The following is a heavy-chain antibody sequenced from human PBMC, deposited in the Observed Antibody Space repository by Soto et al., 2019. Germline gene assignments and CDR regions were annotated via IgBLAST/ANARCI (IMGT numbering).Heavy chain of an antibody. CDR1: GFTFSDYY. Sequence: QGQLVESGGGLVKPGGSLRLSCAASGFTFSDYYMNWIRQAPGKGLEWVSYISGGDTIYYADSVKGRFTISRDNAKNSLYLQMNSLRADDTAVYYCARGYSYYDYWGQGTLVTVSS. J-gene: IGHJ4*02. V-gene: IGHV3-11*01. D-gene: IGHD5-18*01. CDR2: ISGGDTI. CDR3: ARGYSYYDY.